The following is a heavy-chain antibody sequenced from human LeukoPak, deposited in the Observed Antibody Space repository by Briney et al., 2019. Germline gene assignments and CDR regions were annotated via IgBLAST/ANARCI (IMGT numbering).Heavy chain of an antibody. Sequence: SVKVFCKASGGTFSSYAISWVRQAPGQGLEWMGGIIPIFGTANYAQKFQGRVTITADESTSTAYMELSSLRSEDTAVYYCASYLPRRDGYNFDYWGQGTLVTVSS. CDR3: ASYLPRRDGYNFDY. CDR1: GGTFSSYA. D-gene: IGHD5-24*01. V-gene: IGHV1-69*13. CDR2: IIPIFGTA. J-gene: IGHJ4*02.